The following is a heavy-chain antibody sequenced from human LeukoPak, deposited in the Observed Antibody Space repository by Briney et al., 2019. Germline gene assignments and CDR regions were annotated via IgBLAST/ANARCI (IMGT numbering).Heavy chain of an antibody. D-gene: IGHD5-18*01. CDR2: IYSDGST. CDR1: GFTVSSNY. J-gene: IGHJ4*02. CDR3: ARRRYSYGNYYFDY. V-gene: IGHV3-66*01. Sequence: GGSLGLSCAASGFTVSSNYMSWVRQAPGKGLEWVSIIYSDGSTYYADSVKGRFTISRDNSKNTLYLQMNSLRAEDTAVYYCARRRYSYGNYYFDYWGQGTLVTVSS.